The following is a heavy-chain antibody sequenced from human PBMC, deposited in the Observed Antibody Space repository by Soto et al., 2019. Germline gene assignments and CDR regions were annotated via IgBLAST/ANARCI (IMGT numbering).Heavy chain of an antibody. CDR2: ISSSGSTI. V-gene: IGHV3-11*01. D-gene: IGHD1-26*01. J-gene: IGHJ2*01. CDR3: ARPPPSWEVNTTGWYFDL. Sequence: QVQLVESGGGLVKPGGSLRLSCAASGFTFSDYYMSWIRQAPGKGLEWVSYISSSGSTIYYADSVKGRFTISRDNAKNPLVLSKNRPGAEDAAVYYLARPPPSWEVNTTGWYFDLWGRGTLVTVSS. CDR1: GFTFSDYY.